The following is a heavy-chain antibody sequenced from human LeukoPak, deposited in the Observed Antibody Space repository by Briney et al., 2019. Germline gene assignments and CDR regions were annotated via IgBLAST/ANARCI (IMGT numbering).Heavy chain of an antibody. J-gene: IGHJ4*02. CDR2: ISSSSSYI. V-gene: IGHV3-21*01. CDR1: GFTFSSYS. CDR3: ARDLGSDRTTVTYYIDY. D-gene: IGHD4-17*01. Sequence: KPGGSLRLSCVASGFTFSSYSMNWVRQAPGKGLEWGSSISSSSSYIYYADSVKGRFTISRDNAKNSLYLQMNSLRAENTAVYYCARDLGSDRTTVTYYIDYWGQGTLVTVSS.